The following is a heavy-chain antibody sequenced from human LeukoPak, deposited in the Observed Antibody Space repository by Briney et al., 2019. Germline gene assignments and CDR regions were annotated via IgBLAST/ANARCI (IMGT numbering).Heavy chain of an antibody. CDR1: GGSISSYY. J-gene: IGHJ4*02. CDR3: ARVDCSTSSCPFDY. Sequence: SETLSLTCTVSGGSISSYYWSWIRQPAGKGLEWIGRIYTSGSTNYNPSLKSRVTMSVDTSKNQFSLRLSSVTAADTAVYYCARVDCSTSSCPFDYWGQGTLVTVSS. D-gene: IGHD2-2*01. CDR2: IYTSGST. V-gene: IGHV4-4*07.